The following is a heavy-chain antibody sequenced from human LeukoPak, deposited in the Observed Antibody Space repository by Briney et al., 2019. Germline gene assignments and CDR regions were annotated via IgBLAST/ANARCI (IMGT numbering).Heavy chain of an antibody. Sequence: GGSLRLSCAASGFXFSDYYMSWLRQAPGKGLEWVADISYSSSYTNYADSVKGRFTISRDNAKKSLYLQMSSLRAEDTAVYYCARGGLYGDWIFDCWGQGTRVTVSS. CDR3: ARGGLYGDWIFDC. D-gene: IGHD4-17*01. CDR1: GFXFSDYY. J-gene: IGHJ4*02. V-gene: IGHV3-11*05. CDR2: ISYSSSYT.